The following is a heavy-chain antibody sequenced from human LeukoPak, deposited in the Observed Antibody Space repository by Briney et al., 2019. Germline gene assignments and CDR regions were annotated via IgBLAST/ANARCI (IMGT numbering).Heavy chain of an antibody. J-gene: IGHJ4*02. V-gene: IGHV3-21*01. CDR2: ISSSSSYI. CDR1: GFTFSAST. Sequence: GGSLRLSCATSGFTFSASTMNWVRQAPGKGLEWVSSISSSSSYIYYADSVKGRFTISRDNAKNSLYLQMNSLRAEDTAVYYCARTKVYYDFWSGLPSLWGQGTLVTVSS. D-gene: IGHD3-3*01. CDR3: ARTKVYYDFWSGLPSL.